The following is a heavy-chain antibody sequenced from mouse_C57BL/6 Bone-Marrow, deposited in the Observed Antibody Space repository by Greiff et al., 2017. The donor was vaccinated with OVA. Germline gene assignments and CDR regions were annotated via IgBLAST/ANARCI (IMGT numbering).Heavy chain of an antibody. CDR1: GYTFTDYY. V-gene: IGHV1-76*01. J-gene: IGHJ3*01. CDR2: IYPGSGNT. CDR3: ARYWSH. Sequence: VKLMESGAELVRPGASVKLSCKASGYTFTDYYINWVKQRPGQGLEWIARIYPGSGNTYYNEKFKGKATLTAEKSSSTAYMQLSSLTSEDSAVYFCARYWSHWGQGTLVTVSA.